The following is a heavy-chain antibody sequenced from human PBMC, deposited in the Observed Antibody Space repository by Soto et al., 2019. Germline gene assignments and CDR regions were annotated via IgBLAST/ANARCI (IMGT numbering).Heavy chain of an antibody. J-gene: IGHJ4*02. CDR2: NYHSWTT. Sequence: SETLSLTCAVSGVTISTYYWCWIRQPPGKGLEWIGYNYHSWTTNYNPSLKSRVTISVDTSKNQFSLRLTSVTAADTAIYYCVREAYIGYGHAIDHWGQGTLVTVSS. CDR3: VREAYIGYGHAIDH. V-gene: IGHV4-59*01. CDR1: GVTISTYY. D-gene: IGHD5-12*01.